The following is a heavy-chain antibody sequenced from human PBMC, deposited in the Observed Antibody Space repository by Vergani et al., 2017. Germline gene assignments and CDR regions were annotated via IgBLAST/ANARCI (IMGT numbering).Heavy chain of an antibody. CDR2: IIPIFGTA. CDR3: AGGIGHYYGRSGYKGGWFDP. J-gene: IGHJ5*02. CDR1: GGTFSSYA. V-gene: IGHV1-69*13. D-gene: IGHD3-22*01. Sequence: QVQLVQSGAEVKKPGSSVKVSCKASGGTFSSYAISWVRQAPGQGLEWMGRIIPIFGTANYAQKFQGRVTITADESTSTAYMELSSLRSEDTAVYYCAGGIGHYYGRSGYKGGWFDPWGQGTLVTVSS.